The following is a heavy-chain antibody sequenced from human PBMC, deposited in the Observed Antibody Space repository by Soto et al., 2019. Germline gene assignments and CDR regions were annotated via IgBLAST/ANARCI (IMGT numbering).Heavy chain of an antibody. J-gene: IGHJ6*02. CDR3: ARGVLSFHYGMEV. CDR1: GFTFNTYP. V-gene: IGHV3-23*01. Sequence: GGSLRLSCATSGFTFNTYPMTWVRQAPGKGLEWVSSISSTAGKTSSYADSVKGRFAISRDFSDNTVYLQMDNLRVDDTAVYFCARGVLSFHYGMEVWGQGTTVTVSS. D-gene: IGHD3-10*01. CDR2: ISSTAGKTS.